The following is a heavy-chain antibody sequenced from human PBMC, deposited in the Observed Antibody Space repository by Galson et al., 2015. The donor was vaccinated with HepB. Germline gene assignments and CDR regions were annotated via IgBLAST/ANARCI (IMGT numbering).Heavy chain of an antibody. Sequence: SLRLSCAASGFTFSSYWMHWVRQAPGKGLVWVSRINSDGSSTCYADSVKGRFTISRDNAKNTLYLQMNSLRAEDTAVYYCARGGWLQFRDAFDIWGQGTMVPVSS. CDR2: INSDGSST. D-gene: IGHD5-24*01. CDR1: GFTFSSYW. V-gene: IGHV3-74*01. CDR3: ARGGWLQFRDAFDI. J-gene: IGHJ3*02.